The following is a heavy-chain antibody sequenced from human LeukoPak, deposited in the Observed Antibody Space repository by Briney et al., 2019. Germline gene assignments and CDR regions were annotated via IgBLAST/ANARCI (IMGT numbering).Heavy chain of an antibody. CDR2: MNPNSGNT. CDR3: ARDEPHSSGWYYFDY. D-gene: IGHD6-19*01. CDR1: GYTFTSYD. V-gene: IGHV1-8*01. Sequence: EASVKVSCKASGYTFTSYDINWVRQATGQGLEWMGWMNPNSGNTGYAQKFQGRVTMTRNTSISTAYMELSRLRSDDTAVYYCARDEPHSSGWYYFDYWGQGTLVTVSS. J-gene: IGHJ4*02.